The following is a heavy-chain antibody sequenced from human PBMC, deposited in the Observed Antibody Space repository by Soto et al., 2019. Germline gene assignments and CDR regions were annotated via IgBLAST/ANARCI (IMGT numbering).Heavy chain of an antibody. CDR1: GGSISSSFYY. Sequence: TSETLSLTCTVSGGSISSSFYYWGWIRQPPGKGLEWIGSIYYSGSTYYNPSLKSRVTISVDTSKNQFSLKLSSVTAADTAVYYCARPGNYGSGSYLYYFDYWGQGTLVTDS. CDR3: ARPGNYGSGSYLYYFDY. CDR2: IYYSGST. D-gene: IGHD3-10*01. J-gene: IGHJ4*02. V-gene: IGHV4-39*01.